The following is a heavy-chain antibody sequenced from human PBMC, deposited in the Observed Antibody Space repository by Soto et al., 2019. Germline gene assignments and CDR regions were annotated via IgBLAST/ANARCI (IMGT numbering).Heavy chain of an antibody. J-gene: IGHJ5*02. CDR2: ISAYNGNT. D-gene: IGHD3-10*01. CDR3: ARNGLLWFGDNWFDP. Sequence: GASVKVSCKASGYTFTSYDISWVRQAPGQGLEWMGWISAYNGNTNYAQKLQGRVTMTTDTSTSTAYMELRSLRSDDTAVYYCARNGLLWFGDNWFDPWGQGTLVTVSS. CDR1: GYTFTSYD. V-gene: IGHV1-18*01.